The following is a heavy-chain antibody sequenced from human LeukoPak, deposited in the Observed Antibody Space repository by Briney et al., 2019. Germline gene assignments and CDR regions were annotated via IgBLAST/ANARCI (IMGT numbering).Heavy chain of an antibody. D-gene: IGHD3-22*01. CDR3: ARDPFYDSSDQRIDY. CDR2: IYYSGDT. Sequence: SETLSPTCTVSGGSISSSSYYWGWIRQPPGKGLELIGSIYYSGDTYYNPSLKSRVTISVDTSKNQFSLKLSSVTAADTAVYYCARDPFYDSSDQRIDYWGQGTLVTVSS. CDR1: GGSISSSSYY. V-gene: IGHV4-39*07. J-gene: IGHJ4*02.